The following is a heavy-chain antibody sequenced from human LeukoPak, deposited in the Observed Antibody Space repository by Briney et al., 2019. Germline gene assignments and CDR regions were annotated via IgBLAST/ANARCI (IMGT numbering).Heavy chain of an antibody. V-gene: IGHV4-39*07. D-gene: IGHD3-22*01. J-gene: IGHJ3*02. Sequence: SETLSLTCTVSGGSISSSSYYWGWIRQPPGKGLEWIGSIYYSGSTYYKPSLKSRVTISLDTSKNQFSLKLSSVTAADTAVYYCARESSNYYDSSGNAFDIWGQGTMVTVSS. CDR2: IYYSGST. CDR3: ARESSNYYDSSGNAFDI. CDR1: GGSISSSSYY.